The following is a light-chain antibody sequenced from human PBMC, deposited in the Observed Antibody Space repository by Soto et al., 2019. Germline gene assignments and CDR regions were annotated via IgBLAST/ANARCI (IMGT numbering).Light chain of an antibody. V-gene: IGKV3-11*01. CDR2: DAS. CDR3: QQRPNWPLT. Sequence: EIVLTQSPATLSLSPGERATLSCRASQSVSSNLAWYQQKPGQAPRLLIYDASNRVTGIPARFSGSGSGTDFTLTISSLEPEDFAVYYCQQRPNWPLTFGGGTKVEIK. CDR1: QSVSSN. J-gene: IGKJ4*01.